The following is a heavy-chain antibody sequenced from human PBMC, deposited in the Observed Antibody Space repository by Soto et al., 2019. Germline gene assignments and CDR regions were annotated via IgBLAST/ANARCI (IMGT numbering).Heavy chain of an antibody. Sequence: ASVKVSCKASGYTFTGYYMHWVRQAPGQGLEWMGWINPNSGGTNYAQKFQGRVTMTRDTSISTAYMELSRLRSDDTAVYYCARDHPPDSGSLAYYYYGMDVWGQGTTVTVSS. J-gene: IGHJ6*02. CDR3: ARDHPPDSGSLAYYYYGMDV. V-gene: IGHV1-2*02. D-gene: IGHD1-26*01. CDR2: INPNSGGT. CDR1: GYTFTGYY.